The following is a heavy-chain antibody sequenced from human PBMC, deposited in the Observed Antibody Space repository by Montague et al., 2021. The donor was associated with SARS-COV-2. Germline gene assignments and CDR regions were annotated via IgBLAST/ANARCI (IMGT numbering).Heavy chain of an antibody. J-gene: IGHJ4*02. Sequence: CAISGDSVAENRRRSEEHTSEPQSLLHLVGRPLYKSQKSNDYAVSVRSRIIINPDTSTNQFSLQLSSVTPEDTAVYFCARERLAVGVSFDYGGQGTLVTVSS. CDR2: PLYKSQKSN. CDR3: ARERLAVGVSFDY. D-gene: IGHD1-26*01. CDR1: GDSVAENRRR. V-gene: IGHV6-1*01.